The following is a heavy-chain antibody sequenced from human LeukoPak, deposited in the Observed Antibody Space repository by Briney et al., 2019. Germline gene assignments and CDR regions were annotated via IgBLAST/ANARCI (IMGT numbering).Heavy chain of an antibody. V-gene: IGHV3-74*01. CDR2: INTDGSRT. J-gene: IGHJ3*02. Sequence: GGSLRLSCAASGFTFNSYWIHWVRQAPGKGLVWVSRINTDGSRTNYADSVKGRLAISRDDAKNSLYLQMNSLRAEDTALYYCAKDRSIAEDAFDIWGQGTMVTVSS. D-gene: IGHD6-6*01. CDR1: GFTFNSYW. CDR3: AKDRSIAEDAFDI.